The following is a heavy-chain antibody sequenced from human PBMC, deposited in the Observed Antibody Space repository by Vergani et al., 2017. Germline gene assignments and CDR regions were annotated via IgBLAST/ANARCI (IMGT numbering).Heavy chain of an antibody. CDR1: GFTFSSYG. D-gene: IGHD4-17*01. J-gene: IGHJ3*02. CDR2: ISYDGSNK. CDR3: ARARTVTTWGVCAFDI. V-gene: IGHV3-30*03. Sequence: QVQLVESGGGVVQPGRSLRLSCAASGFTFSSYGMHWVRQAPGKGLEWVAVISYDGSNKYYADSVKGRFTISRDNSKNTLYLQMNSLRAEDTAVYYCARARTVTTWGVCAFDIWGQGTMVTVSS.